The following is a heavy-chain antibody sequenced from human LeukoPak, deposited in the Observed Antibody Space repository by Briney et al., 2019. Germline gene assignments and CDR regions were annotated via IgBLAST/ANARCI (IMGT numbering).Heavy chain of an antibody. J-gene: IGHJ4*02. CDR2: ISYDGGNK. Sequence: GGSLRLSCAASGFTFSSYAMHWVRQAPGKGLEWVAVISYDGGNKYYADSVKGRFSISRDNSKNTLYLQMNSLRPEDTAVYYCARDPALTVTTWYYSDYWGQGTLVTVSS. V-gene: IGHV3-30-3*01. CDR3: ARDPALTVTTWYYSDY. D-gene: IGHD4-17*01. CDR1: GFTFSSYA.